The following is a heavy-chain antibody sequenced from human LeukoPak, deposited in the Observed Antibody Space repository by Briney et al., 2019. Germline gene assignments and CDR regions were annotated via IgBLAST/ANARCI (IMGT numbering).Heavy chain of an antibody. V-gene: IGHV3-7*01. CDR2: IKQGGSEK. CDR1: GFTFSSYW. CDR3: ARARLPVRYYYGSGSGDY. D-gene: IGHD3-10*01. J-gene: IGHJ4*02. Sequence: GGSLRLSRAASGFTFSSYWMSWVRQAPGKGLEWVANIKQGGSEKYYVDSVKGRFTISRDNAKNSLYLQMNSLRAEDTAVYYCARARLPVRYYYGSGSGDYWGQGTLVTVSS.